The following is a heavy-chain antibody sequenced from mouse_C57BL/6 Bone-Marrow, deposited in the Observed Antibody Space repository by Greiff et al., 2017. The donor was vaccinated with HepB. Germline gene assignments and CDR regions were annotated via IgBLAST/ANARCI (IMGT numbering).Heavy chain of an antibody. V-gene: IGHV1-26*01. CDR3: ARGGVAPAMDY. CDR1: GYTFTDYY. J-gene: IGHJ4*01. D-gene: IGHD1-1*02. Sequence: VQLQQSGPELVKPGASVKISCKASGYTFTDYYMNWVKQSHGKSLEWIGDINPNNGGTSYNQKFKGKATLTVDKSSSTAYMELRSLTSEDSAVYYCARGGVAPAMDYWGQGTSVTVSS. CDR2: INPNNGGT.